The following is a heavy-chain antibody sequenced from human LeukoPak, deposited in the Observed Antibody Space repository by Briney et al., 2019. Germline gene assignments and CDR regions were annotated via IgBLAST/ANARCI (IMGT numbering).Heavy chain of an antibody. V-gene: IGHV4-39*07. CDR3: ASQPSIAAAGTGWFDP. D-gene: IGHD6-13*01. CDR2: IYYSGST. Sequence: SETLSLTCTVSGGSISSSSYYWGWIRQPPGKGLEWIGSIYYSGSTYYNPSLKSRVTISVDTSKNQFSLKLSSVTAADTAVYYCASQPSIAAAGTGWFDPWGQGTLVTVSS. J-gene: IGHJ5*02. CDR1: GGSISSSSYY.